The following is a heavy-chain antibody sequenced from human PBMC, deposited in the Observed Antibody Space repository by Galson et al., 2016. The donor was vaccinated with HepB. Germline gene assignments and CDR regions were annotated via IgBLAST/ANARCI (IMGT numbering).Heavy chain of an antibody. D-gene: IGHD2-2*01. CDR2: VSYDGSNQ. J-gene: IGHJ6*04. CDR1: GFTFSSYV. Sequence: SLRLSCAGSGFTFSSYVMHWVRQAPGKGLEWVAVVSYDGSNQYYADSVKGRFTISRDNSKNTLHLQLNSLRLEDTAVYYCARVWVPVVDYLYFGMDVWGKGTTVTVSS. CDR3: ARVWVPVVDYLYFGMDV. V-gene: IGHV3-30*14.